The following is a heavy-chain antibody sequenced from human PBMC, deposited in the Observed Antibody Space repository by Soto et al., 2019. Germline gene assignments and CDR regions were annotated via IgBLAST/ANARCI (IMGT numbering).Heavy chain of an antibody. CDR2: IIPIFGTA. Sequence: QVQLVQSGAEVKKPGSSVKVSCKASGGTFSSYAISWVRQAPGQGLEWMGGIIPIFGTANYAQKFQGRVTISSDDSTSTADMELSSLRSEDTAVYYCATPTQWLGRKDDYWGQGTLVTVSS. D-gene: IGHD6-19*01. J-gene: IGHJ4*02. CDR3: ATPTQWLGRKDDY. V-gene: IGHV1-69*05. CDR1: GGTFSSYA.